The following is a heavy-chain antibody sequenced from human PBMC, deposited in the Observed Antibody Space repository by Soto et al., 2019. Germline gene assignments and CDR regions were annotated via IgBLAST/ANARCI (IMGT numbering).Heavy chain of an antibody. D-gene: IGHD6-19*01. J-gene: IGHJ6*02. CDR1: GVSISSISYY. V-gene: IGHV4-39*01. Sequence: SETLSLTCTVSGVSISSISYYWGWIRQPPGKGLEWIGSIYYSGSTYYNPSLKSRVTISVDTSKNQFSLKLSSVTAADTAVYYCARGSSGGLYYYYGMDVWGQGTTVTVSS. CDR2: IYYSGST. CDR3: ARGSSGGLYYYYGMDV.